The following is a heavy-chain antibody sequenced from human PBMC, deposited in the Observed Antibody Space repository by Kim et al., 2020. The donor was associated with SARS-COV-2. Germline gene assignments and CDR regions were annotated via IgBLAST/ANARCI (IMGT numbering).Heavy chain of an antibody. D-gene: IGHD5-12*01. CDR3: ARVPPAGGGHSGYDRFDY. V-gene: IGHV4-34*01. CDR2: INHSGST. CDR1: GGSFSGYY. J-gene: IGHJ4*02. Sequence: SETLSLTCGVYGGSFSGYYWSWIRQPPGKGLEWIGEINHSGSTNYNPSLKSRVTISVDTSKNQFSLKLSSVTAADTAVYYCARVPPAGGGHSGYDRFDYWVQGTLVTVSS.